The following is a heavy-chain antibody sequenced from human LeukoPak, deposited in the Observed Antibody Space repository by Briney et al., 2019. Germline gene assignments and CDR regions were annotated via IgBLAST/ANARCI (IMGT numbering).Heavy chain of an antibody. D-gene: IGHD6-19*01. CDR1: GGSFSGYY. V-gene: IGHV4-34*01. J-gene: IGHJ4*02. Sequence: SETLSLTCAVYGGSFSGYYWSWIRQPPGKGLEWIGEINHSGSTNYNPSLKSRVTISVDTSKNQFSLKLSSVTAADTAVYYCAXXXXXXXXSGWYGGGYFDYWGQGTLVTVSS. CDR3: AXXXXXXXXSGWYGGGYFDY. CDR2: INHSGST.